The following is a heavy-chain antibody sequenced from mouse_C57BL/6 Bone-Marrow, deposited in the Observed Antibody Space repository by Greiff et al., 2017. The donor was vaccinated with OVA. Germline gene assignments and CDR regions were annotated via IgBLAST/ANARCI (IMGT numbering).Heavy chain of an antibody. CDR3: ARGAHYYGSSHWYFDV. J-gene: IGHJ1*03. V-gene: IGHV1-85*01. Sequence: VQLVESGPELVKPGASVKLSCKASGYTFTSYDINWVKQRPGQGLEWIGWIYPRDGSTKYNEKFKGKATLTVDTSSSTAYMELHSLTSEDSAVYFCARGAHYYGSSHWYFDVWGTGTTVTVSS. CDR1: GYTFTSYD. CDR2: IYPRDGST. D-gene: IGHD1-1*01.